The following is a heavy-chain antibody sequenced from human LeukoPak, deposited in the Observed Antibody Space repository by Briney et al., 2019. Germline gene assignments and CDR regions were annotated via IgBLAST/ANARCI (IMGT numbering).Heavy chain of an antibody. CDR1: AYTFTSYG. V-gene: IGHV1-18*01. D-gene: IGHD4-17*01. J-gene: IGHJ3*02. Sequence: ASVKVSCKASAYTFTSYGISWVRQAPGQGLEWMGWISVYNGHTNYAQKLQGRVTMTTDTSTSTAYMELRSLRSDDTAVYYCARALTYGDYALRHDAFDIWGQGTMVTVSS. CDR3: ARALTYGDYALRHDAFDI. CDR2: ISVYNGHT.